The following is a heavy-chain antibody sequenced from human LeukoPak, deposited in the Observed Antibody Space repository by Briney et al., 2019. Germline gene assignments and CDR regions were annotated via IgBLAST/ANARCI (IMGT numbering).Heavy chain of an antibody. CDR2: IHYSGRT. Sequence: PSETLSLTCTVSSGSISTYYWNWIRQPPGKGLEWIGYIHYSGRTNYNPSLKSRVTISVDMSKNQFSLKLTSVTAADTAVYYCARDEDAHSGIWFDPWGQGTQVTVSS. D-gene: IGHD1-14*01. J-gene: IGHJ5*02. CDR3: ARDEDAHSGIWFDP. CDR1: SGSISTYY. V-gene: IGHV4-59*01.